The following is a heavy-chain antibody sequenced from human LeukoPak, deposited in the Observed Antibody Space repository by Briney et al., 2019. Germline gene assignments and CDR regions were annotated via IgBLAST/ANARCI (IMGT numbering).Heavy chain of an antibody. V-gene: IGHV3-66*01. J-gene: IGHJ4*02. CDR3: AKERSLEIAVAGTIFDY. CDR1: GFTFRTYS. CDR2: IYSGGDT. Sequence: GGSLRLACAASGFTFRTYSMNWVRQAPGKGLEWVSVIYSGGDTYYADSVKGRFTISRDNSKNMIYLEMSSLKAEDTAVYYCAKERSLEIAVAGTIFDYWGQGTLVTVSS. D-gene: IGHD6-19*01.